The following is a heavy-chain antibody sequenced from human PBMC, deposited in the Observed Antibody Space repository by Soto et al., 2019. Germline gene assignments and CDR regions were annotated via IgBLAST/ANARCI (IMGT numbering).Heavy chain of an antibody. CDR3: AKDGHYGSGRLFNWFDP. Sequence: EVHLLESGGDLVQPGGSLRLSCTASGFIFSYYAMSWVRQAPGKGLEWVSAISGSGGSTDYADSVKGRVTISRDNSKNTLYLQLNNLRDDDTAVYYCAKDGHYGSGRLFNWFDPWGQGTLVTVSS. D-gene: IGHD3-10*01. CDR1: GFIFSYYA. CDR2: ISGSGGST. V-gene: IGHV3-23*01. J-gene: IGHJ5*02.